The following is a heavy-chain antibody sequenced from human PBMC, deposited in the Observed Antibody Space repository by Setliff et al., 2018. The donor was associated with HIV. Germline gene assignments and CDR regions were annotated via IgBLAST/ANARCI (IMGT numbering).Heavy chain of an antibody. CDR1: GASITSHN. D-gene: IGHD2-21*02. CDR3: ARGVLITKRVTQTGGYYYYTDV. Sequence: SETLSLTCSVSGASITSHNWSWIRQAAGKGLEWIGRIYTRGNTNYNPSLRSRVTMSVDTSKNQFSLKVTSVTAADTAVYFCARGVLITKRVTQTGGYYYYTDVWGKGTTVTVSS. CDR2: IYTRGNT. J-gene: IGHJ6*03. V-gene: IGHV4-4*07.